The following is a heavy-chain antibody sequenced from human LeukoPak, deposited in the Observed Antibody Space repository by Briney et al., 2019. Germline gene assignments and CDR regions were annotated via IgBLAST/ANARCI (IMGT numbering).Heavy chain of an antibody. CDR2: INTNTGNP. J-gene: IGHJ4*02. CDR1: GYTFTSYA. V-gene: IGHV7-4-1*02. Sequence: ASVKVSCKASGYTFTSYAMAWVRQAPGQGLEWMGWINTNTGNPTYAQDFTGRFVFSLGTSVSTAYLQISTLKAEDTAVYYCARERPGVIFDYWGQGTLVTVSS. D-gene: IGHD3-10*01. CDR3: ARERPGVIFDY.